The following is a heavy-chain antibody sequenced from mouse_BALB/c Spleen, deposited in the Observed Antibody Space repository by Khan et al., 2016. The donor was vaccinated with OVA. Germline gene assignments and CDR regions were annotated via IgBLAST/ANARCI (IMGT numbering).Heavy chain of an antibody. Sequence: VQLQQSGPGLVKPSQSLSLTCTVTGYSITSGYGWNWIRQFAGNKLEWMGYISYSGSTNYNPSLKSRISITRDKSNNQFFLQLNSVTTEDTATYYCARTARMRYWGQGTTLTVSS. V-gene: IGHV3-2*02. CDR2: ISYSGST. CDR3: ARTARMRY. J-gene: IGHJ2*01. CDR1: GYSITSGYG. D-gene: IGHD1-2*01.